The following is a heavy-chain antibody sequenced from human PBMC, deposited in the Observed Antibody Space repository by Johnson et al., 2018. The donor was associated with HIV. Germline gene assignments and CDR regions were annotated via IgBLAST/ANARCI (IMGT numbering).Heavy chain of an antibody. CDR1: GFTFSSYA. J-gene: IGHJ3*02. CDR3: ARDNLRQLDAFDI. D-gene: IGHD3-16*01. Sequence: QVQLVESGGGVIQPGRSLRLSCAAPGFTFSSYAMHWVRQAPGKGLEWVAVISYDGSNKYYADSVKGRFTISRDNSKNTLYLQMNSLRAEDTAVYYCARDNLRQLDAFDIWGQGTMVTVSS. V-gene: IGHV3-30-3*01. CDR2: ISYDGSNK.